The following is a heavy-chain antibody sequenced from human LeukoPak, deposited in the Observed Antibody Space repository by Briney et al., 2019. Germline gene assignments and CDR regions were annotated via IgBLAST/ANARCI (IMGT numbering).Heavy chain of an antibody. CDR2: MNPNSGNT. D-gene: IGHD6-19*01. V-gene: IGHV1-8*03. Sequence: ASVKVSCKASGYTFTSYDINWVRQATGQGLEWMGWMNPNSGNTGYAQKFQGRVTITRNTSISTAYMELSSLRSEGTAVYYCARGDSSGYFTPFDYWGQGTLVTVSS. J-gene: IGHJ4*02. CDR1: GYTFTSYD. CDR3: ARGDSSGYFTPFDY.